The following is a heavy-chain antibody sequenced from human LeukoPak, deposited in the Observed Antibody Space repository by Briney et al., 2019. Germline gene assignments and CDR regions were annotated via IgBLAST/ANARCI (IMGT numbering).Heavy chain of an antibody. Sequence: GASVKVSCKASGYTFNSYAMNWVRQAPGQGLEWMGWINTNTGNPTYAQGFTGRFVFSLDRAVSTAYLQISSLEAEDTAVYYCARTDVLRFLEWSFDYWGQGALVTVSS. CDR2: INTNTGNP. V-gene: IGHV7-4-1*02. CDR1: GYTFNSYA. J-gene: IGHJ4*02. CDR3: ARTDVLRFLEWSFDY. D-gene: IGHD3-3*01.